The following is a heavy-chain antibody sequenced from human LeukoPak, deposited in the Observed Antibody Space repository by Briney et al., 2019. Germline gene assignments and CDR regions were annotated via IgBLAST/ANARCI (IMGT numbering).Heavy chain of an antibody. V-gene: IGHV1-24*01. CDR1: GYTLTELS. Sequence: ASVKVSCKVSGYTLTELSMHWVRQAPGKGLEWMGGFDPEDGETIYAQKFQGRVTITADESTSTAYMELSSLGSEDTAVYYCARAAGATTYAFDIWGQGTMVTVSS. J-gene: IGHJ3*02. CDR3: ARAAGATTYAFDI. CDR2: FDPEDGET. D-gene: IGHD1-26*01.